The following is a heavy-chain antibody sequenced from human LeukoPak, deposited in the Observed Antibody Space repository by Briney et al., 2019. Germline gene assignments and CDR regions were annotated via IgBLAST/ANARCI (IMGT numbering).Heavy chain of an antibody. CDR1: GFTFSSYA. CDR3: AKDQAGGWYENWFDP. J-gene: IGHJ5*02. V-gene: IGHV3-23*01. Sequence: GGSLRLSCAASGFTFSSYAMNWVRQAPGKGLEWVSVISGSGGSTYYADSVKGRFTISRDNSKNTLYLQMNSLRAEDTAVYYCAKDQAGGWYENWFDPWGQGTLVTVSS. D-gene: IGHD6-19*01. CDR2: ISGSGGST.